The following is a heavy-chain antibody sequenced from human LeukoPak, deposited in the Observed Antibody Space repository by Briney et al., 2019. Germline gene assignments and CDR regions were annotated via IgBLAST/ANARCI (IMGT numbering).Heavy chain of an antibody. Sequence: MSSETLSLTCTVSGDSFSSYYWSWIRQHPGKGLEWIGYIYYSGSTYYNPSLKSRVTISVDTSKNQFSLKLSSVTAADTAVYYCARDRGIRNWFDPWGQGTLVTVSS. D-gene: IGHD5-24*01. CDR1: GDSFSSYY. V-gene: IGHV4-59*06. CDR2: IYYSGST. J-gene: IGHJ5*02. CDR3: ARDRGIRNWFDP.